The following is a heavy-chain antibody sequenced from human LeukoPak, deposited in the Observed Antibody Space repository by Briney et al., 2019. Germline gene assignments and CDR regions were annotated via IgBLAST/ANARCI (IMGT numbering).Heavy chain of an antibody. Sequence: ASETLSLTCTVSGGSISSYYWSWIRQPAGKGLEWIGRIYTSGSTNYNPSLKSRVTMSVDTSKNQFSLKLSPVTAADTAVYYCARSPPVTYYYYYYMDVWGKGTTVTVSS. CDR1: GGSISSYY. CDR2: IYTSGST. CDR3: ARSPPVTYYYYYYMDV. J-gene: IGHJ6*03. D-gene: IGHD4-17*01. V-gene: IGHV4-4*07.